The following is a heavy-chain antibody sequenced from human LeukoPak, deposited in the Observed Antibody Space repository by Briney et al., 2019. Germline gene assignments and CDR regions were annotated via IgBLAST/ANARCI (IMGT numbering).Heavy chain of an antibody. Sequence: GGSLRLSCVVSGFPFDHYRMNWVRQAPGKGLEWVSSINSDSTNMYYTDSVKGRFTVSRDNSKNTLYLQMNSLRAEDTAVYYCARDRTSGWHDYWGQGTLVTVSS. J-gene: IGHJ4*02. CDR1: GFPFDHYR. CDR2: INSDSTNM. V-gene: IGHV3-21*01. CDR3: ARDRTSGWHDY. D-gene: IGHD6-19*01.